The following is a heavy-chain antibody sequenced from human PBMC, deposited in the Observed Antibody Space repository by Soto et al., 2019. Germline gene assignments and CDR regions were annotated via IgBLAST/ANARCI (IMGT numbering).Heavy chain of an antibody. CDR3: ARDSRYCSSKSCNGPLGMDV. V-gene: IGHV4-30-4*01. D-gene: IGHD2-2*01. Sequence: KTSETLSLTCTVSGGSISSGDYYWSWIRQPPGKGLEWIGYIYYSGSTYYNPSLKSRVTISVDTSKNQFSLKLSSVTAADTAVYYCARDSRYCSSKSCNGPLGMDVWGQGTTVTVSS. J-gene: IGHJ6*02. CDR1: GGSISSGDYY. CDR2: IYYSGST.